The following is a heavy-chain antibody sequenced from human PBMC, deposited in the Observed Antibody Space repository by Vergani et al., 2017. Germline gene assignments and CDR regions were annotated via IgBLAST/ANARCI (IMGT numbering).Heavy chain of an antibody. CDR1: GFSFKTYW. CDR2: IKQDGSEK. CDR3: ARDCPGGGGDCSAGWYFDL. J-gene: IGHJ2*01. D-gene: IGHD2-21*02. Sequence: EVQLVESGGNLVQPGGSLRLSCAGSGFSFKTYWMTWVRQAPGKGLEWVANIKQDGSEKYYVDSVKGRFTISRDNAESSVYLQMKRVRAEDTAVYYCARDCPGGGGDCSAGWYFDLWGRGTLVTVSS. V-gene: IGHV3-7*01.